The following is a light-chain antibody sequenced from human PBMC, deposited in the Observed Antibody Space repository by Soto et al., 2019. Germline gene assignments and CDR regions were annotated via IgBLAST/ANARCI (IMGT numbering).Light chain of an antibody. V-gene: IGLV2-11*01. CDR2: DVT. J-gene: IGLJ3*02. Sequence: QSALTQPRSVSGSPGQAVTISCTGTSSDVGGSNYVSWYQQHPGKAPKLVIYDVTRRPSGVPDRFSGSKSGNTASLTISGLQAEDEADYYGCSYAGSSLWVFGGGTKVTVL. CDR3: CSYAGSSLWV. CDR1: SSDVGGSNY.